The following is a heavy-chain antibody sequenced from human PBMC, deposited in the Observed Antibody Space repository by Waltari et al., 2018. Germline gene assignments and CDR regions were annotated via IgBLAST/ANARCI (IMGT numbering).Heavy chain of an antibody. J-gene: IGHJ4*02. V-gene: IGHV4-59*01. CDR2: IDYIGIT. CDR3: AREIYGGNSRPFDF. Sequence: QVQLQESGPGLVKPSETLSLTCTVSGVSMNGYLWHWIRQPPGKGLEWIGYIDYIGITDDDPSREIRVTMSVDTSKSQFSLRLTSVTSADTACYYCAREIYGGNSRPFDFWGQGALVTVSS. CDR1: GVSMNGYL. D-gene: IGHD2-21*02.